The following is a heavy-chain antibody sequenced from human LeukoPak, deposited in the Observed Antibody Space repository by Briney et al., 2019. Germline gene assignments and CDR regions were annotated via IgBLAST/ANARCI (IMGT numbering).Heavy chain of an antibody. V-gene: IGHV1-69*05. J-gene: IGHJ4*02. CDR2: IIPIFGTA. CDR3: ARGGGYVRLED. CDR1: GGTFSSYA. D-gene: IGHD3-16*01. Sequence: GASVKVSCKASGGTFSSYAISWVRQAPGQGLEWMGGIIPIFGTANYAQKLQGRVTMTTDTSTSTAYMELRSLRSDDTAVYYCARGGGYVRLEDWGQGTLVTVSS.